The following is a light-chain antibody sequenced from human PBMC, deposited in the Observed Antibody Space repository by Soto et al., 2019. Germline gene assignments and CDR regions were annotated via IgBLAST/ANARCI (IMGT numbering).Light chain of an antibody. CDR3: SSYTSSSSLVV. J-gene: IGLJ2*01. CDR2: EVS. V-gene: IGLV2-14*01. CDR1: RSDVGGYKY. Sequence: QSALTQPASVSGSPGQSVTISCTGTRSDVGGYKYVSWYQQHPGKAPKLMIYEVSNRPSGVSTRFSGSKSGNTASLTISGLQAEDEADYYCSSYTSSSSLVVFGGGTKLTVL.